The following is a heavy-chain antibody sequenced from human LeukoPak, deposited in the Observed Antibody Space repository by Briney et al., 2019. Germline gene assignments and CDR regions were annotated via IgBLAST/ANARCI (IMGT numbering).Heavy chain of an antibody. J-gene: IGHJ4*02. V-gene: IGHV4-59*08. CDR3: ARRSGYSGYDYGYYFDY. CDR1: GGSISSYY. CDR2: IYYSGST. D-gene: IGHD5-12*01. Sequence: SGTLSLTCAVSGGSISSYYWSWIRQPPGKGLEWIGYIYYSGSTNYNPSLKSRVTISVDTSKNQFSLKLSSVTAADTAVYYCARRSGYSGYDYGYYFDYWGQGTLVTVSS.